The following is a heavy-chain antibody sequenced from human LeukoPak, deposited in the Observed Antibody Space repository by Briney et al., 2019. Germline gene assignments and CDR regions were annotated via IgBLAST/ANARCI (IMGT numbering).Heavy chain of an antibody. CDR1: GYTFTSYY. J-gene: IGHJ5*02. V-gene: IGHV1-46*01. Sequence: ASVKVSCKPSGYTFTSYYMHWVGQAPGQGLEWMGIINPSGGSTSYAQKFQGRVTMTRDTSTSTVYMELSGLRSEDTAVYYCARERGWFDPWGQGTLVTVSS. CDR3: ARERGWFDP. CDR2: INPSGGST.